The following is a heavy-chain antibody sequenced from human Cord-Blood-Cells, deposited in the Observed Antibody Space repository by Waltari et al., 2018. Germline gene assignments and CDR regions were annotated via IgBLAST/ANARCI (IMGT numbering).Heavy chain of an antibody. Sequence: QVQLVQSGPEATKPGPSVKVSCKSPGYTFTCYGLCWVPQAPGQGLEWMVWSSAYNGNTNYAQKLQGRVTMTTDTSTSTAYMELRSLRSDDTAVYYCARDRITIFGVVILWFDPWGQGTLVTVSS. V-gene: IGHV1-18*01. CDR2: SSAYNGNT. CDR1: GYTFTCYG. CDR3: ARDRITIFGVVILWFDP. D-gene: IGHD3-3*01. J-gene: IGHJ5*02.